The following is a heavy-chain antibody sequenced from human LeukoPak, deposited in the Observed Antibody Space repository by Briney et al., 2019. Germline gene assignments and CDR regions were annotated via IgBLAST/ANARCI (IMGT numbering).Heavy chain of an antibody. CDR2: IYTSWST. CDR3: AAGIAVADFDY. J-gene: IGHJ4*02. V-gene: IGHV4-4*07. Sequence: SETLSLTCTVSGGSISSYYWSWIRQPAGKGLEWIGRIYTSWSTNYNPSLKSRATMSVDTSKNQFSLKLSSVTAADTAVYYCAAGIAVADFDYWGQGTLVTVSS. D-gene: IGHD6-19*01. CDR1: GGSISSYY.